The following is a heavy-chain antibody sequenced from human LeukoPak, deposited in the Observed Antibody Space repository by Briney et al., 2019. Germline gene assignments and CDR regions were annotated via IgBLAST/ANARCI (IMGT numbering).Heavy chain of an antibody. Sequence: ASVKVSCKASGYTFTGYYMHWVRQAPGQGLEWMGWINPNSGGTNYAQKFQGWVTMTRDTSISTAYMELSRLRSDDTAVYYCARDSSDILTPHNDAFDIWGQGTMVTVSS. D-gene: IGHD3-9*01. V-gene: IGHV1-2*04. CDR1: GYTFTGYY. CDR2: INPNSGGT. J-gene: IGHJ3*02. CDR3: ARDSSDILTPHNDAFDI.